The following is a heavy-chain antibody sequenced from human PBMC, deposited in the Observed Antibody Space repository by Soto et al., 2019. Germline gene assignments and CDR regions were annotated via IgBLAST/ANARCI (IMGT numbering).Heavy chain of an antibody. CDR3: AIGAPVSGGYVHDY. CDR1: GFTLSAYW. Sequence: GESLKISCAASGFTLSAYWMHWVRQVPGTGPVWVSRIDGDGSRTSYADSVKGRFTISRDNAKNTVYLQMNSLRVEDTAVYYCAIGAPVSGGYVHDYLGRGSLVTVSS. D-gene: IGHD5-12*01. CDR2: IDGDGSRT. V-gene: IGHV3-74*01. J-gene: IGHJ4*02.